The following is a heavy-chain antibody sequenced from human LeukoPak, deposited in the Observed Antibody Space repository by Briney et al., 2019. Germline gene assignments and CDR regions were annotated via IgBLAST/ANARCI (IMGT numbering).Heavy chain of an antibody. D-gene: IGHD3-3*01. Sequence: GGSLRLSCAASGFTFDDYAMQWVRQARGKGVEWVSLISGEGGSTYYADSVKGRFTISRDNSKNCLYLQMNSLRTEDTALYYCAKGYDFWSGYFDYWGQGTLVTVSS. V-gene: IGHV3-43*02. CDR3: AKGYDFWSGYFDY. J-gene: IGHJ4*02. CDR1: GFTFDDYA. CDR2: ISGEGGST.